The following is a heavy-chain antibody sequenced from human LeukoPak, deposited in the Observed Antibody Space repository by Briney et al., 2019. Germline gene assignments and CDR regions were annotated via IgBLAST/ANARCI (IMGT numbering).Heavy chain of an antibody. J-gene: IGHJ4*02. CDR2: IRSKANNYAT. V-gene: IGHV3-73*01. D-gene: IGHD5-24*01. CDR1: GFTFSGSA. Sequence: TGGSLRLSCAASGFTFSGSAMHWVRQASGKGLEWVGRIRSKANNYATAYAASVKGRFTISRDDSKNTTYLQMSSLKTEDTAMYYCIRSRDGYNLVDYWGQGTLVTVSS. CDR3: IRSRDGYNLVDY.